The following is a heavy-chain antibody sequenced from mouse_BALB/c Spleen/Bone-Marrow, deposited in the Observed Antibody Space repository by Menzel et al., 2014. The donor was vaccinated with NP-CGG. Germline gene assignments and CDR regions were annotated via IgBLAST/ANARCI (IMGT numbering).Heavy chain of an antibody. V-gene: IGHV1S22*01. CDR2: IYPGSGST. D-gene: IGHD1-2*01. CDR3: TSLRLPY. CDR1: GYTFTSYW. Sequence: LQQSGSELVRPGASVKLSCKASGYTFTSYWMHWVKQRPGQGLEWIGNIYPGSGSTNYDEEFKSKATLTVDTSSSTAYMQPSSLTSEDSAVYYCTSLRLPYWGQGTLVTVSA. J-gene: IGHJ3*01.